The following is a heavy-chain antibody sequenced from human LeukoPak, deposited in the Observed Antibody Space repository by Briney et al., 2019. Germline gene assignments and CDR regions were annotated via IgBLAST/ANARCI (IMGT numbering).Heavy chain of an antibody. Sequence: SETLSLTCTVSGGSISSGDYYWNWIRQPPGKGLEWIGYIYYSGSTYYNPSLQSRLTISVDRSKYQFSLKLSSVTAADTAVYYWAREAGSGIAAAEIDSWGQGPLVTVSS. CDR1: GGSISSGDYY. V-gene: IGHV4-30-4*01. J-gene: IGHJ4*02. D-gene: IGHD6-13*01. CDR2: IYYSGST. CDR3: AREAGSGIAAAEIDS.